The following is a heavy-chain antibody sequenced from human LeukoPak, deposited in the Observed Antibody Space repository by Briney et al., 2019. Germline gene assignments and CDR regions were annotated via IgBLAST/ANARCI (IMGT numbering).Heavy chain of an antibody. CDR3: ARVGPYYYDSSGYYYTDY. J-gene: IGHJ4*02. D-gene: IGHD3-22*01. CDR2: INHSRST. Sequence: SETLSLTCAVYGGSFSGYYWSWIRQPPGKGLEWIGEINHSRSTNYNPSLKSRVTISVDTSKNQFSLKLSSVTAADTAVYYCARVGPYYYDSSGYYYTDYWGQGTLVTVSS. V-gene: IGHV4-34*01. CDR1: GGSFSGYY.